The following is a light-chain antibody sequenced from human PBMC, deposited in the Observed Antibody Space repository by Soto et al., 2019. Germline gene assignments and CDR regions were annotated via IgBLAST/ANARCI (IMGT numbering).Light chain of an antibody. V-gene: IGKV2-30*01. CDR3: MQGTHWPWT. J-gene: IGKJ1*01. CDR2: QVS. CDR1: QSLVYSNGNAY. Sequence: DAVLTQSPLSLPVTLGQPAAISCRSSQSLVYSNGNAYLIWFQQRPDQSPRRLIYQVSTRDAGVPDRFSGSGSGTYFTLTISRVEAEDVGLYYCMQGTHWPWTFGQGTKVEIK.